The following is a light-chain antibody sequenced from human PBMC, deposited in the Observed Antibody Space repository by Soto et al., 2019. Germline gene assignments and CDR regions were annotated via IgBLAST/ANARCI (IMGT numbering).Light chain of an antibody. CDR3: QEGSTPLT. CDR2: GAS. Sequence: DIQMTQSPSSLSTSVGDRVTITCRTSQSVSTYLNWYQQRPGKAPKLLIYGASSLQSGVPSRFSGSGSGTHFALTIRSLQPEDFATYYCQEGSTPLTFGGGTKVEIK. J-gene: IGKJ4*01. CDR1: QSVSTY. V-gene: IGKV1-39*01.